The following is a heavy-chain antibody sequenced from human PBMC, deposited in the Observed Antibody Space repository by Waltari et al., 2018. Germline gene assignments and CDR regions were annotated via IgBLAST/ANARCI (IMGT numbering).Heavy chain of an antibody. CDR2: IGGTHSNI. D-gene: IGHD3-10*01. CDR3: TRDLYGSGGDWFDP. Sequence: EVRLAASGGGLVKPGGFLGLSCTASGLHSSAHAMHWVRQAPGTGLEWVSSIGGTHSNIFYADSVKGRFTVSRDNAKNSLYLQMDNLRAEDSGLYFCTRDLYGSGGDWFDPWGQGTLVTVSS. V-gene: IGHV3-21*03. J-gene: IGHJ5*02. CDR1: GLHSSAHA.